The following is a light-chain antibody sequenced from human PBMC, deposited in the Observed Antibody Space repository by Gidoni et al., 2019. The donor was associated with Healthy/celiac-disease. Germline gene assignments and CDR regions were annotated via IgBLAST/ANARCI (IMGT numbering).Light chain of an antibody. J-gene: IGLJ2*01. CDR3: QSYDSSNHVV. CDR1: SGNFASNY. Sequence: NFMLTHPHSVSESPGKTVTISSTRTSGNFASNYVQLYQQRPGSAPTTVIYEDNHRPSGVPYRFSGSIDSSSNSASLTISGLKTEDEADYYCQSYDSSNHVVFGGGTKLTVL. CDR2: EDN. V-gene: IGLV6-57*04.